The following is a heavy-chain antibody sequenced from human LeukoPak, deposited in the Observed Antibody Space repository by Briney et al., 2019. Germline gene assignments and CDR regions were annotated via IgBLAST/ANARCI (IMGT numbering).Heavy chain of an antibody. CDR2: ISGSGGNT. D-gene: IGHD3-16*02. CDR3: AKDQYDYVWGSYRYSDY. CDR1: GFTFSSYV. Sequence: GGSLRLSCAASGFTFSSYVMSWVRQAPGKGLEWVSSISGSGGNTYYADSVKGRFTISRDNSKNTLYLQMNSLRAEDTALYYCAKDQYDYVWGSYRYSDYWGQGTLVTVSS. J-gene: IGHJ4*02. V-gene: IGHV3-23*01.